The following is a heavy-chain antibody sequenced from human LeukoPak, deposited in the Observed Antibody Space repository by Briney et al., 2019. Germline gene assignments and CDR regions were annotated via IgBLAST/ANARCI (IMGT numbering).Heavy chain of an antibody. V-gene: IGHV3-74*01. CDR3: ARGGYYYDSSGSGMDV. J-gene: IGHJ6*02. Sequence: GGPLRLSCAASGFTFSSYWMHWVRQAPGKGLVWVSRINSDGSSTSYADSVKGRFTISRDNAKNTLYLQMNSLRAEDTAVYYCARGGYYYDSSGSGMDVWGQGTTVTVSS. D-gene: IGHD3-22*01. CDR1: GFTFSSYW. CDR2: INSDGSST.